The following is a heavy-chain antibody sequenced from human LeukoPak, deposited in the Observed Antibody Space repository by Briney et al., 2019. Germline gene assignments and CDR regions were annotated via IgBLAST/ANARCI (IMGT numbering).Heavy chain of an antibody. J-gene: IGHJ5*02. CDR3: ARLSPPIASFCSGGTCYSGGFDP. V-gene: IGHV1-18*01. CDR1: GYTFTSYG. CDR2: ITTYNGNT. Sequence: ASVKVSCKXSGYTFTSYGITWVRRAPGQGLEWMGWITTYNGNTYYAQKLQGRVTMTADTSTSTAYMELRSLRSDDTAVYYCARLSPPIASFCSGGTCYSGGFDPWGQGTLVTVSS. D-gene: IGHD2-15*01.